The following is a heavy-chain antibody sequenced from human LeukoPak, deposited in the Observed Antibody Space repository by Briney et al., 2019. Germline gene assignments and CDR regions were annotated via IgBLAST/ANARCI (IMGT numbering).Heavy chain of an antibody. CDR3: ARDRDSSGYYYGRNWFDP. Sequence: SVKVSCKASGGTFSSYAISWVRQAPGQGLEWMGGIIPFFGTANYAQKFQGRVTITADESTNTAYMELSRLRSEDAAVYYCARDRDSSGYYYGRNWFDPWGQGTLVTVSS. J-gene: IGHJ5*02. V-gene: IGHV1-69*13. CDR2: IIPFFGTA. D-gene: IGHD3-22*01. CDR1: GGTFSSYA.